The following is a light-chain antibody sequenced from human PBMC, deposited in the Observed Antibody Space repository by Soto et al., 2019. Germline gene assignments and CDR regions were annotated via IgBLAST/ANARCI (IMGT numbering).Light chain of an antibody. J-gene: IGKJ2*01. V-gene: IGKV4-1*01. Sequence: DFVMTQTPDSLAVSLGERATINCKSSPSGLSSSNNKNYLAWSQQKPGQPPKLLIYWASTRDSGFPDRISSSGSGTDFNLSISSLQADYVAVYYLQLYCCSPSIFGQGTKL. CDR1: PSGLSSSNNKNY. CDR2: WAS. CDR3: QLYCCSPSI.